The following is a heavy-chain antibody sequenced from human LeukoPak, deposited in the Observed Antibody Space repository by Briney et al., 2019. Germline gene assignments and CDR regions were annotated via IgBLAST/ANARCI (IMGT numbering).Heavy chain of an antibody. Sequence: SETLSLTCTVSGDSVTSASHDWAWIRQPPGKGLEWIGSMHYSGSTYYSPSLKSRLTISGDTSKSQSSLKLTFVTAADTAVYYCTRHHDYGDKIDYWGQGPLVTVSS. J-gene: IGHJ4*02. CDR1: GDSVTSASHD. CDR2: MHYSGST. D-gene: IGHD4-23*01. CDR3: TRHHDYGDKIDY. V-gene: IGHV4-39*01.